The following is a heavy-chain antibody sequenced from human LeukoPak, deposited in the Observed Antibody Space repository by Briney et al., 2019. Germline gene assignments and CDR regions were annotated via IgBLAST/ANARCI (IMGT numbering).Heavy chain of an antibody. Sequence: PSETLSLTRSVSGGSISSSSYYWGWIRQPPGKGLEWIGSVYYSGSISYNPSLNSRVTISVDTSKSQFSLNLTSVTAADTAVYYCARLGSAVVRGVIIKYWGQGTLVTVSS. J-gene: IGHJ4*02. CDR2: VYYSGSI. CDR3: ARLGSAVVRGVIIKY. CDR1: GGSISSSSYY. D-gene: IGHD3-10*01. V-gene: IGHV4-39*01.